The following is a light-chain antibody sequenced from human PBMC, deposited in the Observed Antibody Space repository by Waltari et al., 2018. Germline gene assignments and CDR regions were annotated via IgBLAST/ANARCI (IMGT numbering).Light chain of an antibody. Sequence: EIVMTQSPATVSVFPGERATLSCRASQSVSSDLAWYQQKPCQAPRLLIYDASTRATGIPARFSGSGSGTEFTLTISSLQSEDFAVYYCQQYNNWPPLTFGGGTKVEIK. CDR3: QQYNNWPPLT. J-gene: IGKJ4*01. V-gene: IGKV3-15*01. CDR2: DAS. CDR1: QSVSSD.